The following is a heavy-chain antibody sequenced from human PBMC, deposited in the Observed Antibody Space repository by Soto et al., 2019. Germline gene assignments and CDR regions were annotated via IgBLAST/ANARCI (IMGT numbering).Heavy chain of an antibody. J-gene: IGHJ3*02. V-gene: IGHV3-21*01. CDR2: ISSSSSYI. Sequence: GGSLRLSCAASGFTFSSYSMNWVRQAPGKGLEWVSSISSSSSYIYYADSVKGRFTISRDNAKNSLYLQMNSLRAEDTAVYYCARVRLLPYGDPRAFDIWGQGTMVTVSS. CDR1: GFTFSSYS. CDR3: ARVRLLPYGDPRAFDI. D-gene: IGHD4-17*01.